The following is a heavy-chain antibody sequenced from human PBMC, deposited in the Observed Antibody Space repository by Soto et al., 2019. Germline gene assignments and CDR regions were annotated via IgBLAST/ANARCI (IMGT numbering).Heavy chain of an antibody. CDR2: IIPIFGTA. CDR3: ARYIFESVVQAAVGIDYYYYGMDV. V-gene: IGHV1-69*13. J-gene: IGHJ6*02. CDR1: GGTFSSYA. Sequence: GASVKVSCKASGGTFSSYAISWVRQAPGQGLEWMGGIIPIFGTANYAQKFQGRVTITADESTSTAYMELSSLRSEDTAVYYCARYIFESVVQAAVGIDYYYYGMDVWGQGTTVTVYS. D-gene: IGHD2-2*01.